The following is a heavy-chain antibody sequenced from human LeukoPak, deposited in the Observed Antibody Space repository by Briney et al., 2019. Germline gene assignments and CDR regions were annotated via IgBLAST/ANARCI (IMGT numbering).Heavy chain of an antibody. Sequence: TGGSLRLSCAASGFTFSSYAMHWVRQAPGKGLEWVAVILYDGSIYYADSVKGRFTISRDNSKNTLYLQMNSLRAEDTAVYYCARDLRRGYSYGSGDYWGQGTLVTVSS. J-gene: IGHJ4*02. CDR3: ARDLRRGYSYGSGDY. CDR1: GFTFSSYA. V-gene: IGHV3-33*08. CDR2: ILYDGSI. D-gene: IGHD5-18*01.